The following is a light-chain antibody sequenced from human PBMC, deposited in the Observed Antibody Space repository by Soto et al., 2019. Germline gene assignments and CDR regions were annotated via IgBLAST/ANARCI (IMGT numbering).Light chain of an antibody. CDR3: QKYHNWPLYT. CDR1: QSVGSR. V-gene: IGKV3-15*01. Sequence: EIVVTQSPGTLSVSPGDSATLSCRASQSVGSRLAWYQQKPGQAPRLLIYAASTRATGIPARFSAFGSGTECTLTISDLQSEDSAFYYCQKYHNWPLYTFGQGTNLDIK. CDR2: AAS. J-gene: IGKJ2*01.